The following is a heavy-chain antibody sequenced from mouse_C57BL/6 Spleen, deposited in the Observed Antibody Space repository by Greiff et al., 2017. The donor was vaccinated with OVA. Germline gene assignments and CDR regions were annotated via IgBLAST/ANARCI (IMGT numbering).Heavy chain of an antibody. V-gene: IGHV1-7*01. CDR1: GYTFTSYW. D-gene: IGHD1-1*01. CDR2: INPSSGYT. CDR3: ANSIVGDYFDY. Sequence: VKVVESGAELAKPGASVKLSCKASGYTFTSYWMHWVKQRPGQGLEWIGYINPSSGYTKYNQKFKDKATLTADKSSSTAYMQLSSLTYEDSAVYYCANSIVGDYFDYWGQGTTLTVSS. J-gene: IGHJ2*01.